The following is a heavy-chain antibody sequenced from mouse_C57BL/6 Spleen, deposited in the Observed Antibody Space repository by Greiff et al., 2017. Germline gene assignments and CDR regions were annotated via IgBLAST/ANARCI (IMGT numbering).Heavy chain of an antibody. D-gene: IGHD2-4*01. J-gene: IGHJ2*01. V-gene: IGHV5-4*01. CDR1: GFTFSSYA. Sequence: EVQVVESGGGLVKPGGSLKLSCAASGFTFSSYAMSWVRQTPEKRLEWVATISDGGSYTYYPDNVKGRFTISRDNAKNNLYLQMSHLKSEDTAMYYCAREAMITTYYFDYWGQGTTLTVSS. CDR2: ISDGGSYT. CDR3: AREAMITTYYFDY.